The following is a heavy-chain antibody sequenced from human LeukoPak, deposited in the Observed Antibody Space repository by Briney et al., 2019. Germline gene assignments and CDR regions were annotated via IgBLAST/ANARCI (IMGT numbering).Heavy chain of an antibody. Sequence: ASVKVSCKASGYTFTSYGISWVRQAPGQGLEWMGWISAYNGNTNYAQKLQGRVTMTTDTSTSTAYMELRSLRSDDTAVYYCARDSYYDILTGYYQNYYYYGMNVWGQGTTVTDSS. CDR2: ISAYNGNT. J-gene: IGHJ6*02. V-gene: IGHV1-18*01. CDR1: GYTFTSYG. CDR3: ARDSYYDILTGYYQNYYYYGMNV. D-gene: IGHD3-9*01.